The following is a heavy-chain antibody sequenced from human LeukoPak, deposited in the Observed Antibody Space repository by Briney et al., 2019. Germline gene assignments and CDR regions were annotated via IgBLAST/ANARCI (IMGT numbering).Heavy chain of an antibody. D-gene: IGHD4-17*01. CDR3: ATYSTVTKRLYPDH. J-gene: IGHJ4*02. Sequence: GGSLRLSCAASGFTFSSYAMSWVRQAPGKGLEWVSAISGSGGSTYYADSVKGRFTISRDNSKNTLYLQMNSLRAEDTAVYYCATYSTVTKRLYPDHWRQGTLVTVSS. V-gene: IGHV3-23*01. CDR1: GFTFSSYA. CDR2: ISGSGGST.